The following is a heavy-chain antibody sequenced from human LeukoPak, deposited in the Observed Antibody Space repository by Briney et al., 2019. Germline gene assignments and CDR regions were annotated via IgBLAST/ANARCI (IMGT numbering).Heavy chain of an antibody. D-gene: IGHD6-13*01. V-gene: IGHV3-23*01. CDR2: ISGSGGST. CDR1: GITLSNYG. CDR3: AKRGGSSWFGDFDY. Sequence: GGSLRLSCAVSGITLSNYGMSWVRQAPGKGLEWVSGISGSGGSTYYADSVKGRFTISRDNSNNTLYLQMNSLKAEDTAVYYCAKRGGSSWFGDFDYWGQGTLVTVSS. J-gene: IGHJ4*02.